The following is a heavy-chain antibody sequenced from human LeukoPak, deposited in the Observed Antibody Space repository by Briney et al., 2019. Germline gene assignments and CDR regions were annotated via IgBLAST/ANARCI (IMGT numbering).Heavy chain of an antibody. Sequence: ASVKVSCKASGYTFTSYGISWVRQAPGQGLEWMGWISNGNTNYAQKLQGRVTMTTDTSTSTAYMELRSLRSDDTAVYYCAGGLGAGTDYWGQGTLVTVSS. CDR2: ISNGNT. J-gene: IGHJ4*02. CDR3: AGGLGAGTDY. D-gene: IGHD6-19*01. V-gene: IGHV1-18*01. CDR1: GYTFTSYG.